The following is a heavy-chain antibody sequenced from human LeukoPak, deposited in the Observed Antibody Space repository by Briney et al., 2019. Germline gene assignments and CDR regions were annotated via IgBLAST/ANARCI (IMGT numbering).Heavy chain of an antibody. Sequence: SETLSLTCSVSGGSISSSDYYWSWIRQPPGKGLEWLGNIYYTGSTSYNPSLKSRVTMSVDTFKNQFSLHLSSVTAADTAVYYCARENYCTNGVCWAFDPWGQGTLVTVSS. V-gene: IGHV4-39*07. D-gene: IGHD2-8*01. CDR1: GGSISSSDYY. J-gene: IGHJ5*02. CDR3: ARENYCTNGVCWAFDP. CDR2: IYYTGST.